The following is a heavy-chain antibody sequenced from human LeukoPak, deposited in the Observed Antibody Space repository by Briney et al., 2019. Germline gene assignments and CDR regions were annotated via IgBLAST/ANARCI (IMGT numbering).Heavy chain of an antibody. CDR3: ARGESFAFDV. J-gene: IGHJ3*01. CDR2: ISRAGDRT. V-gene: IGHV3-23*01. Sequence: GGSLRLSCVGSGFIFSRYDMGWVRQAPGKGLEWVSSISRAGDRTYYEDSVKGRFTISRDNSRNTMYLQMNSLRAEDTAVYYCARGESFAFDVWGQGTMVTVSS. CDR1: GFIFSRYD.